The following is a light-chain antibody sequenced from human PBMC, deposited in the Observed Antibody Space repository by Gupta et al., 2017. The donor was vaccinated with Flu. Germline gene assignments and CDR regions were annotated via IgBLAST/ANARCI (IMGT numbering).Light chain of an antibody. CDR1: SPNIGNTY. V-gene: IGLV1-51*01. J-gene: IGLJ3*02. Sequence: QSVLTQPPSVSAAPGQNVTISCSGRSPNIGNTYVSWSQQLPGTAPKLLIYYNNKRTAGIPERFSGSKCGTAATMGTTGLQAGEEADYYCGTGDSSRSIWVFGGGTKLTVL. CDR2: YNN. CDR3: GTGDSSRSIWV.